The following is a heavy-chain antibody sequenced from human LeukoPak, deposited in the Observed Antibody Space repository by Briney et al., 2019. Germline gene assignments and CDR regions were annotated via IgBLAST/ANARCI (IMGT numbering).Heavy chain of an antibody. D-gene: IGHD6-13*01. Sequence: GGSLRLSCAASGFTFSSYGMHWVRQAPGKGLEWVALISYDGSYKYYADSVKGRFSISRDNSKDTLYLQMNSLRAEDTAVYYCAKDRSDNSSWYCMDVWGQGTTVTVSS. CDR3: AKDRSDNSSWYCMDV. CDR1: GFTFSSYG. CDR2: ISYDGSYK. V-gene: IGHV3-30*18. J-gene: IGHJ6*02.